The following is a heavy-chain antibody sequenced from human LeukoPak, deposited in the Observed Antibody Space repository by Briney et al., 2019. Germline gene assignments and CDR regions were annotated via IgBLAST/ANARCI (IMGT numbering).Heavy chain of an antibody. V-gene: IGHV1-2*02. D-gene: IGHD5-24*01. CDR3: ARDRYGDGFAHFDY. CDR2: ITASGGT. Sequence: ASVKVSCKASGYTFTSYAMHWVRQAPGQGLEWMGWITASGGTNYPPKFQGRVAITMDTSITTTYMDLRRLTSDDTAVYYCARDRYGDGFAHFDYWGQGALVTVSS. CDR1: GYTFTSYA. J-gene: IGHJ4*02.